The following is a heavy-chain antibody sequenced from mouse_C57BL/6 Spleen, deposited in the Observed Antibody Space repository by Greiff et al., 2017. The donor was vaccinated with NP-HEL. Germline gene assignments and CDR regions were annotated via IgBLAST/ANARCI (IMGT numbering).Heavy chain of an antibody. Sequence: VQLQESGAELVKPGASVKMSCKASGYTFTTYPIEWMKQNHGKSLEWIGNFHPYNEDTKYNEKFKGKATLTVEKSSSTVYLELSRLTSDDSAVYYCARGDYYGSSYWYFDVWGTGTTVTVSS. V-gene: IGHV1-47*01. D-gene: IGHD1-1*01. CDR2: FHPYNEDT. CDR1: GYTFTTYP. J-gene: IGHJ1*03. CDR3: ARGDYYGSSYWYFDV.